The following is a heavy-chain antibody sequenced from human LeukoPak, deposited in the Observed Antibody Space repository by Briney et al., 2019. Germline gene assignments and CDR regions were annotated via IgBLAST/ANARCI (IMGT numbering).Heavy chain of an antibody. J-gene: IGHJ4*02. CDR2: INPKSGGT. CDR3: ARDGGGVVAADYYFES. Sequence: ASVKVSCKASGNTFIGHYLHWVRQAPGQGLEWMGWINPKSGGTNFSPKFQDRVTMTRDTSISTAYMQLSRLRPDDTVVYYCARDGGGVVAADYYFESWGQGTLVTVSS. CDR1: GNTFIGHY. V-gene: IGHV1-2*02. D-gene: IGHD6-13*01.